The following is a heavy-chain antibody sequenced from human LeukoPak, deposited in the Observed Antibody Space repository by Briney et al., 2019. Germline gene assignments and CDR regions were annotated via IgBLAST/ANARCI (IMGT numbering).Heavy chain of an antibody. CDR3: ARDLLVRGVIGAFDI. CDR1: GGSISSYY. D-gene: IGHD3-10*01. V-gene: IGHV4-59*01. J-gene: IGHJ3*02. CDR2: IYYSGST. Sequence: SETLSLTCTVSGGSISSYYWSWIRQPPGKGLEWIGYIYYSGSTNYNPSLKSRVTISVDTSKNQFSLKLSSVTAADTAVYYCARDLLVRGVIGAFDIWGQGTMVTVSS.